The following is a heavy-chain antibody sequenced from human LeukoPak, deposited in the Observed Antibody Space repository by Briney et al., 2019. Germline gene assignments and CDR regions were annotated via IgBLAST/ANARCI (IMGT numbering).Heavy chain of an antibody. CDR3: AKDDYGDYVPLDY. D-gene: IGHD4-17*01. J-gene: IGHJ4*02. Sequence: GGSLRLSCAGSGFNFATSGMHWVRQAPGKGLEWVAVISYDGSNKHYADSVKGRFTISRDNSKNTLYLQMSSLRAEDTAVYYCAKDDYGDYVPLDYWGQGTLVTVSS. V-gene: IGHV3-30*18. CDR2: ISYDGSNK. CDR1: GFNFATSG.